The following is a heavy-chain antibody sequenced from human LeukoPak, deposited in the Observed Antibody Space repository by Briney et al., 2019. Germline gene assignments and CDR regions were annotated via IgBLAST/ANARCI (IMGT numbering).Heavy chain of an antibody. D-gene: IGHD2-2*01. CDR3: ALGDCSSTSCYVFDY. CDR2: IFNSGST. V-gene: IGHV4-59*01. Sequence: SETLSLTCTVSGGYISSYYWSWIRQPPGKGLEWIGYIFNSGSTNYNPSLKSRVTISVDTSKNQFSLKLSSVTAADTAVYFCALGDCSSTSCYVFDYWGPGTLVTVSS. J-gene: IGHJ4*02. CDR1: GGYISSYY.